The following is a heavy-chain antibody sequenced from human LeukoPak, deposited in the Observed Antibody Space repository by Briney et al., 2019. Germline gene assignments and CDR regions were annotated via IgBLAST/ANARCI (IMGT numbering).Heavy chain of an antibody. V-gene: IGHV1-2*02. CDR2: INPNGGGT. CDR3: ASRGGYCSGGTCYNY. Sequence: GASVKVSCKASGYTFAGYYMHWVRQAPGQGLEWMGWINPNGGGTNYAQKFQGRVTLTRDASISTGYMELTSLRSDDTAVYYCASRGGYCSGGTCYNYWGQGTLVTVSS. D-gene: IGHD2-15*01. J-gene: IGHJ4*02. CDR1: GYTFAGYY.